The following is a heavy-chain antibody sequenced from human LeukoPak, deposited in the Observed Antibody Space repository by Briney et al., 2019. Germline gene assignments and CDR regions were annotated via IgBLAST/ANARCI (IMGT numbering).Heavy chain of an antibody. D-gene: IGHD3-16*01. J-gene: IGHJ4*02. V-gene: IGHV4-39*01. CDR1: GSSISSGGYY. CDR3: ASPGGGPTDY. CDR2: IYYSGST. Sequence: ETLSLTCTVSGSSISSGGYYWGWVRQPPGKGLEWLGSIYYSGSTYYNPSLKSRVTISVDTSKNQFSLKLSSVTAADTAVYYCASPGGGPTDYWGQGTLVTVSS.